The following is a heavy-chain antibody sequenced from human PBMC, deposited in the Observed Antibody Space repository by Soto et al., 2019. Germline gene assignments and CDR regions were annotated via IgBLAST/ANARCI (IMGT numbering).Heavy chain of an antibody. D-gene: IGHD6-13*01. CDR1: GFTFSSYG. J-gene: IGHJ6*02. CDR2: ISYDGSNK. Sequence: QVQLVESGGGVVQPGRSLRLSCAASGFTFSSYGMHWVRQAPGKGLAWVAVISYDGSNKYYADSVKGRLTISRDNSKNTLYLQMNSLRAEDTAVYYCAKDEVAAAGTTYGMDVWGQGTTVTVSS. V-gene: IGHV3-30*18. CDR3: AKDEVAAAGTTYGMDV.